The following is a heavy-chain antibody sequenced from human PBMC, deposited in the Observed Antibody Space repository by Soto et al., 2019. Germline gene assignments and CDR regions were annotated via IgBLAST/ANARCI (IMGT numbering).Heavy chain of an antibody. CDR2: ISGSGGST. Sequence: VQLLESGGGLVQPGGSLRLSCAASGFTFSSYAMTWVCQAPGKGLEWVSAISGSGGSTYYADSVKGRFTISRDNSKNPLYLQMNSLRAEDTAVYYCAKTVYYDFWSGPSRFDYWGQGTLVTVSS. J-gene: IGHJ4*02. CDR3: AKTVYYDFWSGPSRFDY. D-gene: IGHD3-3*01. CDR1: GFTFSSYA. V-gene: IGHV3-23*01.